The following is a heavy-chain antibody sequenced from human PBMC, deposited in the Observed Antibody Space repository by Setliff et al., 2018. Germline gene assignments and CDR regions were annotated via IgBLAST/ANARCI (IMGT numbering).Heavy chain of an antibody. V-gene: IGHV3-30*03. CDR1: GFTFSSYR. CDR2: ISYGRGKE. CDR3: ARGRPTYYDSFTFYRRLDY. J-gene: IGHJ4*02. D-gene: IGHD3-22*01. Sequence: PGGSLRLSCAASGFTFSSYRMHWVRQAPGKGLEWVAVISYGRGKEYYGDSVKGRFTISRDNFKNTLYLQMSSLRVEDTAVYFCARGRPTYYDSFTFYRRLDYWGRGTLVTVSS.